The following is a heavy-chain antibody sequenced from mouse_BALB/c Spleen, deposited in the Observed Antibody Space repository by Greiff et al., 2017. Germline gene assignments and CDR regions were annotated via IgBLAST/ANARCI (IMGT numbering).Heavy chain of an antibody. CDR3: ARMITTRAMDY. CDR2: ISSGGSYT. V-gene: IGHV5-9-4*01. J-gene: IGHJ4*01. D-gene: IGHD2-4*01. CDR1: GFTFSSYA. Sequence: EVQGVESGGGLVKPGGSLKLSCAASGFTFSSYAMSWVRQSPEKRLEWVAEISSGGSYTYYPDTVTGRFTISRDNAKNTLYLEMSSLRSEDTAMYYCARMITTRAMDYWGQGTSVTVSS.